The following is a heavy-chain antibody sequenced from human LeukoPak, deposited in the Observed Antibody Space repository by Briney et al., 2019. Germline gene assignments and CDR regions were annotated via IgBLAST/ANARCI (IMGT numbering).Heavy chain of an antibody. CDR1: GDSVSSNSAA. V-gene: IGHV6-1*01. D-gene: IGHD1-7*01. CDR2: TYYRSKWYN. Sequence: SQTLSLTCAISGDSVSSNSAAWNWIRQSPSRGLEWLGRTYYRSKWYNDYAVSVKSRITINPDTSKNQFSLQLNSVTPEDTAVYYCARDGGGNYTSEQYAFDIWGQGTMVTVSS. J-gene: IGHJ3*02. CDR3: ARDGGGNYTSEQYAFDI.